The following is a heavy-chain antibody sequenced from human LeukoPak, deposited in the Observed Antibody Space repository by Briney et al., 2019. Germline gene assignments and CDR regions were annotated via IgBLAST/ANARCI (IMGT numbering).Heavy chain of an antibody. CDR2: FDPEDGET. V-gene: IGHV1-24*01. CDR3: ATDLVRGVIADY. D-gene: IGHD3-10*01. CDR1: GYTLTELS. J-gene: IGHJ4*02. Sequence: ASVKVSRKVSGYTLTELSMHWVRQAPGKGLEWMGGFDPEDGETIYAQKFQGRVTMTEDTSTDTAYMELSSLRSEDTAVYYCATDLVRGVIADYWGQGTLVTVSS.